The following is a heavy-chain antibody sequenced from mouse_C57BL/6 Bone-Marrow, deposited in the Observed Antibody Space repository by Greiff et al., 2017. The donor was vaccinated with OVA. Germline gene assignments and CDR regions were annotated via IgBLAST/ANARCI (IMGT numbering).Heavy chain of an antibody. CDR1: GYTFTDYE. J-gene: IGHJ2*01. CDR3: TNMITTRYYFDY. CDR2: IDPETGGT. D-gene: IGHD2-4*01. Sequence: VQLQESGAELVRPGASVTLSCKASGYTFTDYEMHWVKQTPVHGLEWIGAIDPETGGTAYNQKFKGKAILTADKSSSTAYMELRSLTSEDSAVYYCTNMITTRYYFDYWGQGTTLTVSS. V-gene: IGHV1-15*01.